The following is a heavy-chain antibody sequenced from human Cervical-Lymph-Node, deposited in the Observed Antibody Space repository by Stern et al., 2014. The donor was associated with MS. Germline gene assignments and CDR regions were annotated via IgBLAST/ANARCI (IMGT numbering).Heavy chain of an antibody. J-gene: IGHJ6*02. CDR3: TREVVAAAGTYYYGMDA. Sequence: QVQLVESGGGVVQPGRSLRLSCAASGFTFSGFDMFWVRQAPGKGLEWVALILYDGSNKSYADSVKGRFTISRDNSKNTLFLQMNSLRAEDTAVYYCTREVVAAAGTYYYGMDAWGQGTTVTVSS. CDR2: ILYDGSNK. D-gene: IGHD6-13*01. V-gene: IGHV3-30-3*01. CDR1: GFTFSGFD.